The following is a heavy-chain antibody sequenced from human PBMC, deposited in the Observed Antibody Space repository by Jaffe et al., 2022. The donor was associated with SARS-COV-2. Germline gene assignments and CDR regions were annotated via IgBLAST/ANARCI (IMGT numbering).Heavy chain of an antibody. Sequence: EVQLVESGGGLVQPGGSLRLSCAASGFTFSTYHMHWVRQAPGEGLVWLSRIKTDVTTTTYADSVKGRFTISRDNAKNMLYLQMNSLRAEDTAVYYCARDGSFAVDYWGQGTLVTVSS. CDR1: GFTFSTYH. V-gene: IGHV3-74*01. J-gene: IGHJ4*02. CDR2: IKTDVTTT. CDR3: ARDGSFAVDY. D-gene: IGHD3-10*01.